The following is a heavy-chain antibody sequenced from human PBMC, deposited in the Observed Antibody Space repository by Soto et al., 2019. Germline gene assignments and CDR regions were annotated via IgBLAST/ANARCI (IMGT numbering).Heavy chain of an antibody. Sequence: KPGGSLRLSCEASGFSFSTYSMHWVRQAPGKGLEWVSSIGRRSDIYYADSVKGRFTIPRDNAKNSVSLQMNSLRDEDTAVYYCAREETAWPLAYGLDVWGQGTTVTVSS. V-gene: IGHV3-21*01. CDR3: AREETAWPLAYGLDV. J-gene: IGHJ6*02. CDR2: IGRRSDI. CDR1: GFSFSTYS. D-gene: IGHD2-21*02.